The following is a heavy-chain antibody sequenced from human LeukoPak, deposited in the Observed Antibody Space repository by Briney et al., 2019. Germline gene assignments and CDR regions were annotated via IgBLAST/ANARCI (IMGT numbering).Heavy chain of an antibody. Sequence: AGGSLRLSCAASGFTLSRYGMHWVRQAPGKGLEWVADIWSDGNNKYYADSVKGRFTISRDNSKNTLYLQMNSLRAEDTAVYYCAKDFGVVVVANWFDPWGQGTLVTVSS. CDR3: AKDFGVVVVANWFDP. V-gene: IGHV3-33*06. CDR1: GFTLSRYG. J-gene: IGHJ5*02. CDR2: IWSDGNNK. D-gene: IGHD2-15*01.